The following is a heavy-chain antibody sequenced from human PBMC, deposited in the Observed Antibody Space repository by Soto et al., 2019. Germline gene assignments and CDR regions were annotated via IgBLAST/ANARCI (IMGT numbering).Heavy chain of an antibody. V-gene: IGHV4-4*07. CDR1: GSFSGYY. J-gene: IGHJ3*01. CDR3: ARAKGGSSLAFDV. D-gene: IGHD1-26*01. CDR2: IYTTGST. Sequence: QVQLQESGPGLVKPSETLSLTCTVSGSFSGYYWSWIRQPAGKGLEWIGRIYTTGSTNYNPSLKSLVTMSVDTSKNQFSLKLKSLTAADTAVYYCARAKGGSSLAFDVWGQGTMVTVSS.